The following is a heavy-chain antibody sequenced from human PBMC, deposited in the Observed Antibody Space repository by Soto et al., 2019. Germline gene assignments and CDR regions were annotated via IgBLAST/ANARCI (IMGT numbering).Heavy chain of an antibody. CDR1: GGTFSSYA. CDR3: ARDKWELLSTLDY. D-gene: IGHD1-26*01. CDR2: ISAYNGNT. J-gene: IGHJ4*02. Sequence: GASVKVSCKASGGTFSSYAISWVRQAPGQGLEWMGWISAYNGNTNYAQKLQGRVTMTTDTSTSTAYMELRSLRSDDTAVYYCARDKWELLSTLDYWGQGTLVTVSS. V-gene: IGHV1-18*01.